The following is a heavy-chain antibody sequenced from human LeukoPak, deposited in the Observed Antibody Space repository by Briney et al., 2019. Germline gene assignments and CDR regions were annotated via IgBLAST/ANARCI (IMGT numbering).Heavy chain of an antibody. CDR3: SKGDNYDSSGYGDY. J-gene: IGHJ4*02. V-gene: IGHV3-30*18. Sequence: GGSLRLSCAASGFTFSSYWMSWVRQAPGKGLEWVAIISSDGDNEYYADSVKGRFTISRDNSKNTLYLQMNSLRPEDTAVYYCSKGDNYDSSGYGDYWGQGSLVTVSS. CDR1: GFTFSSYW. D-gene: IGHD3-22*01. CDR2: ISSDGDNE.